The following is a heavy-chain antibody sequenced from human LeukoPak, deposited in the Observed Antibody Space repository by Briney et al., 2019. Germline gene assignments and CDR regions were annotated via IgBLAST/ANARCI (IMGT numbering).Heavy chain of an antibody. J-gene: IGHJ4*02. CDR1: GGTFSSYA. CDR2: ISAYNGNT. CDR3: ARGEDIWNDLDY. V-gene: IGHV1-18*01. D-gene: IGHD1-20*01. Sequence: ASVKVSCKASGGTFSSYAISWVRQAPGQGLEWMGWISAYNGNTNYAQKLQGRVTMTTDTSTSTAYMELRSLRSDDTAVYYCARGEDIWNDLDYWGQGTLVTVSS.